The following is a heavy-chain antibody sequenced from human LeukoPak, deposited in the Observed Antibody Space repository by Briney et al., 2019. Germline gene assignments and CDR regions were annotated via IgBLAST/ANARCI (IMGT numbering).Heavy chain of an antibody. CDR2: IYTSGST. J-gene: IGHJ5*02. V-gene: IGHV4-4*07. CDR3: ARGQDTAMVPHWFDP. D-gene: IGHD5-18*01. CDR1: GGSISSYY. Sequence: PETLSLTCTVSGGSISSYYWSWIRQPAGKGLEWIGRIYTSGSTNYNPSLKSRVTMSVDTSKNQFSLKLSSVTAADTAVYYCARGQDTAMVPHWFDPWGQGTLVTVSS.